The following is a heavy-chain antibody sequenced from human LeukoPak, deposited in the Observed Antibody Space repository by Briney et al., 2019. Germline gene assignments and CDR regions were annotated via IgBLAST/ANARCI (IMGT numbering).Heavy chain of an antibody. Sequence: GGSLRLSCAASGFTFSDYYMTWIRQAPGKGLEWVSYISSRGFTIYYADSVKGRFTISRDNAKNLLYLQMNSLRVEDTAVYYCAREAAEAGIYDYWGQGTLVTVSS. V-gene: IGHV3-11*01. J-gene: IGHJ4*02. CDR2: ISSRGFTI. D-gene: IGHD6-19*01. CDR3: AREAAEAGIYDY. CDR1: GFTFSDYY.